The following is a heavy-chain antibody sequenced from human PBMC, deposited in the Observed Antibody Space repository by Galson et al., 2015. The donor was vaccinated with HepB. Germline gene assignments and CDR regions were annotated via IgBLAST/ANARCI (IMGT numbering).Heavy chain of an antibody. J-gene: IGHJ4*02. CDR1: GYTFTSYG. CDR3: ARVFSVAEYYYDSSGYYFGDY. Sequence: SVKVSCKASGYTFTSYGISWVRQAPGQGLEWMGWISAYNGNTNYAQKLQGRVTMTTDTSTSTAYMELRSLRSDDTAVYYCARVFSVAEYYYDSSGYYFGDYWGQGTLVTVSS. V-gene: IGHV1-18*01. CDR2: ISAYNGNT. D-gene: IGHD3-22*01.